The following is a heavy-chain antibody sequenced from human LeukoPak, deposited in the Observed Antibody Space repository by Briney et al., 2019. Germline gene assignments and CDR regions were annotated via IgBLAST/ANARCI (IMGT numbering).Heavy chain of an antibody. CDR3: AKDGDYVWGSYRYGYFDY. V-gene: IGHV3-23*01. J-gene: IGHJ4*02. D-gene: IGHD3-16*02. CDR2: ISGSGGST. CDR1: GFTFSSYA. Sequence: GGSLRPSCAASGFTFSSYAMSWVRQAPGKGLEWVSAISGSGGSTYYADSVKGRFTISRDNSKNTLYLQMNSLRAEDTAVYYCAKDGDYVWGSYRYGYFDYWGQGTLVTVSS.